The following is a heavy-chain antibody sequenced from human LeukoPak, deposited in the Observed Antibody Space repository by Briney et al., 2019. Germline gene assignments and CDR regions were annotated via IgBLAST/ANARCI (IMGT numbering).Heavy chain of an antibody. Sequence: SQTLSLTCAVSGGSISSGGYSWSWIRQPPGKGLEWIGYIYHSGSTYYNPSLKSRVTISVDRSKNQFSLKLSSVTAADTAEYYCARGAIVKGRPFDYWGQGTLVTVSS. CDR1: GGSISSGGYS. D-gene: IGHD3-16*02. J-gene: IGHJ4*02. CDR2: IYHSGST. V-gene: IGHV4-30-2*01. CDR3: ARGAIVKGRPFDY.